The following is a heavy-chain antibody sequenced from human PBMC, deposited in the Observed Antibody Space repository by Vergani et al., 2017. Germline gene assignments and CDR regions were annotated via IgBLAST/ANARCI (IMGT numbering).Heavy chain of an antibody. V-gene: IGHV1-69*04. CDR3: ARTQVDCRGGSCYAGLFDY. Sequence: QVQLVQSGAEVKKPGSSVKVSCKASGGTFSSYAISWLRQAPGQGLEWMGRIIPILGIANYAQQFKGRVTITAEQSTSTAYMELSSLRTEDTAVYSCARTQVDCRGGSCYAGLFDYWSQGTLVTVS. J-gene: IGHJ4*02. CDR2: IIPILGIA. CDR1: GGTFSSYA. D-gene: IGHD2-15*01.